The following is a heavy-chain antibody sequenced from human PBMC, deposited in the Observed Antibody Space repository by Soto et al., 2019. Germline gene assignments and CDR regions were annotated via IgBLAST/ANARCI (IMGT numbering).Heavy chain of an antibody. CDR1: GYSFTTYW. CDR3: ARHGFFQLLVLHKFLFAP. V-gene: IGHV5-51*01. CDR2: IYPGDSDT. D-gene: IGHD2-2*01. Sequence: PGESLKISCKGAGYSFTTYWIAWVRQMPGKGLEWMGLIYPGDSDTRYNPSFQGQVTISADKSINTAYLEWTSLKASDTAKYYCARHGFFQLLVLHKFLFAPRGQGTQGTVSS. J-gene: IGHJ5*02.